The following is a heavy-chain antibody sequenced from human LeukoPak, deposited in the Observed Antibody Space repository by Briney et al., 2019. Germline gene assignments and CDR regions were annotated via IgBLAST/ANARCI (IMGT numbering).Heavy chain of an antibody. J-gene: IGHJ4*02. CDR3: AREGQDSYYYDSSGSDY. Sequence: GGSLRLSCAASGFKFRNFYMSWIRQAPGKGLEWVSYLSGAGSEVFYADSVKGRFTISRDNAKNSLYLQMNSLRAEDTAVYYCAREGQDSYYYDSSGSDYWGQGTLVTVSS. V-gene: IGHV3-11*04. CDR1: GFKFRNFY. CDR2: LSGAGSEV. D-gene: IGHD3-22*01.